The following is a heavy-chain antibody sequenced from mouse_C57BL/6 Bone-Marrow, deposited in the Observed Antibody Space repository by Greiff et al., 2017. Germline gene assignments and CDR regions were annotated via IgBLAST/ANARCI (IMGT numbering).Heavy chain of an antibody. J-gene: IGHJ3*01. CDR2: ISSGGSYT. Sequence: EVMLVESGGDLVKPGGSLKLSCAASGFTFSSYGMSWVRQTPDKRLEWVATISSGGSYTYYPDSEKGRFTISRDNAKNTLYLQMSSLKSEDTAMYYGARHGRSTMVTTPGFAYWGRGTLVTVSA. CDR1: GFTFSSYG. V-gene: IGHV5-6*02. CDR3: ARHGRSTMVTTPGFAY. D-gene: IGHD2-2*01.